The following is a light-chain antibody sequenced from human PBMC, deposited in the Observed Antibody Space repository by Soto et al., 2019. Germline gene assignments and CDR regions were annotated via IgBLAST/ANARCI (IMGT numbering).Light chain of an antibody. CDR1: QGISSY. Sequence: VIWMTQSPSLLSASTGDRVTISCRMSQGISSYLAWYQQKPGKAPKLLIYAASSLQSGVPSRFSGSGPGTDFTLTISSLQLEDFATYYCQQSYSTLFTWTFGQGTKVDIK. CDR2: AAS. CDR3: QQSYSTLFTWT. J-gene: IGKJ1*01. V-gene: IGKV1D-8*03.